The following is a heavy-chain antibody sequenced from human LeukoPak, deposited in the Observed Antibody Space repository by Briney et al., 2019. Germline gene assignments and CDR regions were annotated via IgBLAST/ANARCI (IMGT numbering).Heavy chain of an antibody. J-gene: IGHJ4*02. V-gene: IGHV1-46*01. D-gene: IGHD3-22*01. Sequence: ASVKVSCKASGYTFTSYYMHWVRQAPGQGLEWMGIINPSGGSTSYTQKFQGRVTMTRDMSTSTVYMELSSLRSEDTAVYYCATLQGGDYYDSSGYRGYFDYWGQGTLVTVSS. CDR2: INPSGGST. CDR3: ATLQGGDYYDSSGYRGYFDY. CDR1: GYTFTSYY.